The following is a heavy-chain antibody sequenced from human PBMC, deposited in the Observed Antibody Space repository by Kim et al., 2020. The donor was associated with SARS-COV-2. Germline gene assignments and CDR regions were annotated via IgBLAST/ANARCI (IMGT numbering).Heavy chain of an antibody. CDR1: GYTFTSYG. Sequence: ASVKVSCKASGYTFTSYGISWVRQAPGQGLEWMGWISAYNGNTNYAQKLQGRVTMTTDTSTSTAYMELRSLRSDDTAVYYCARRVVTMVRGVQGHYYYYYGIDVWGQGTTVTVSS. CDR2: ISAYNGNT. J-gene: IGHJ6*02. D-gene: IGHD3-10*01. V-gene: IGHV1-18*01. CDR3: ARRVVTMVRGVQGHYYYYYGIDV.